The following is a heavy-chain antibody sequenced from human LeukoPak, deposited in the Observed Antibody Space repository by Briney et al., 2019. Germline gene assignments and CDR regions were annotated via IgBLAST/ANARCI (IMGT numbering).Heavy chain of an antibody. J-gene: IGHJ6*02. CDR2: ISGNGGGT. V-gene: IGHV3-23*01. CDR3: TGGAATAACYYYGMDV. D-gene: IGHD6-13*01. Sequence: GGSLRLSCAASGLTFSSYAMSWVRQAPGKGLEWVSGISGNGGGTYYSDSVKGRFTISRDNAKNSLYPQMNSLRAEDTAVYYGTGGAATAACYYYGMDVWGQGTTVTVSS. CDR1: GLTFSSYA.